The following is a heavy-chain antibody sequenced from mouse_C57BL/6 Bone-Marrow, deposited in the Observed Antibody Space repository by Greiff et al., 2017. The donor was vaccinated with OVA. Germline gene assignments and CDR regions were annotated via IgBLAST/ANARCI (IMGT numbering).Heavy chain of an antibody. CDR2: IYPGDGDT. Sequence: QVQLQQSGPELVKPGASVKISCKASGYAFSSSWMNWVKQRPGKGLEWIGRIYPGDGDTNYNGKFKGKATLTADKSSSTAYMQLSSLTSEDSAVYFCARTGTPLWFAYWGQGTLVTVSA. D-gene: IGHD4-1*01. J-gene: IGHJ3*01. V-gene: IGHV1-82*01. CDR1: GYAFSSSW. CDR3: ARTGTPLWFAY.